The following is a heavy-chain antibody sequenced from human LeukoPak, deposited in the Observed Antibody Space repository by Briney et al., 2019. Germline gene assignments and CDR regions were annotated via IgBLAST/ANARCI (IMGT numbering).Heavy chain of an antibody. Sequence: GGSLRLSCAASGFTFSSYAMSWVRQAPGKGLEWVSAISGSGGSTYYADSVKGRFTISRDNSKNTLYLQMNSLRAEGTAVYYCAKDVGRVGAGGLDYWGQETLVTVSS. CDR3: AKDVGRVGAGGLDY. CDR2: ISGSGGST. V-gene: IGHV3-23*01. J-gene: IGHJ4*02. CDR1: GFTFSSYA. D-gene: IGHD1-26*01.